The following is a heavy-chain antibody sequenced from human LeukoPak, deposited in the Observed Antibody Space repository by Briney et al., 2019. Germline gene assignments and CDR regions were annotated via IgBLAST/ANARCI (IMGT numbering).Heavy chain of an antibody. CDR2: LYSGGST. CDR1: GLTVSSNY. V-gene: IGHV3-53*01. D-gene: IGHD3-22*01. CDR3: ARFLYYYDSSGPLDY. Sequence: GGSLRLSCAASGLTVSSNYMSWVRQAPGKGLEWVSVLYSGGSTYYADTVKGRFTISRDNSKDTLYLQMNSLRAEDTAVYYCARFLYYYDSSGPLDYWGQGTLVTVSS. J-gene: IGHJ4*02.